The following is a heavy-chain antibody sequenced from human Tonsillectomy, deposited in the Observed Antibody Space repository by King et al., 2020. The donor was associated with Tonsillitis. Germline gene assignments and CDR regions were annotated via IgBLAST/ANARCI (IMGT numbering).Heavy chain of an antibody. CDR1: GFTFDDYA. Sequence: QLVQSGGGLVQPGRSLRLSCAASGFTFDDYAMHWVRQAPGKGLEWVSGISWNSGSIGYADSVKGRFTISRDNAKNSLYLQMNSLRGEDTALYYCAKDKEPGYYYYYGMDVWGQGTTVTVSS. CDR3: AKDKEPGYYYYYGMDV. V-gene: IGHV3-9*01. CDR2: ISWNSGSI. J-gene: IGHJ6*02. D-gene: IGHD1-26*01.